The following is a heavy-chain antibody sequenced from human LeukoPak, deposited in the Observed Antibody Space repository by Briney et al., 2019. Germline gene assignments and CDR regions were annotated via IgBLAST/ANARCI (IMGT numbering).Heavy chain of an antibody. CDR2: ISGSGGST. V-gene: IGHV3-23*01. Sequence: GGSLRLSCAVSGLTFTTYAMSWVRQAPGKGLEWVSAISGSGGSTYYADSVKGRFTISRGNSKNTLYLQMNSLRAEDTAVYYCAKDGSSGYYYSTLDYWGQGTLVTVSS. J-gene: IGHJ4*02. D-gene: IGHD3-22*01. CDR1: GLTFTTYA. CDR3: AKDGSSGYYYSTLDY.